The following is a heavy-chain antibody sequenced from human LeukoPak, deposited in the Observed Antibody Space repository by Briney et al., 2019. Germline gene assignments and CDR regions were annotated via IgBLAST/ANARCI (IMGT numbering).Heavy chain of an antibody. Sequence: SETLSLTCTVSGGSISSYYWSWIRQPPGKGLEWIGYIYYSGSTNYNPSLKSRVTISVDTSKNQFSLKLSSVTAADTAVYYCARVGHDYVWGSYRPSMGPFDYWGQGTLVTVSS. CDR1: GGSISSYY. D-gene: IGHD3-16*02. J-gene: IGHJ4*02. CDR3: ARVGHDYVWGSYRPSMGPFDY. CDR2: IYYSGST. V-gene: IGHV4-59*01.